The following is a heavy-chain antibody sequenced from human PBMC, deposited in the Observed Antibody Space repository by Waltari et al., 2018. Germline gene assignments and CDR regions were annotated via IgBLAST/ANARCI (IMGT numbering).Heavy chain of an antibody. CDR3: ARGTVGATNVGPFDY. J-gene: IGHJ4*02. CDR2: IIPIFGTA. CDR1: GGTVSSYA. Sequence: QVQLVQSGAEVKKPGSSVKVSCKAYGGTVSSYAISWLRQAPGQGLEWMGGIIPIFGTANYAQKFQGRVTITADESTSTAYMELSSLRSEDTAVYYCARGTVGATNVGPFDYWGQGTLVTVSS. D-gene: IGHD1-26*01. V-gene: IGHV1-69*13.